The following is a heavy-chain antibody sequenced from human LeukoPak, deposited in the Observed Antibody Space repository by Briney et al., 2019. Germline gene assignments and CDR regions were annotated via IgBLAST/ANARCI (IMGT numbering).Heavy chain of an antibody. V-gene: IGHV1-69*13. J-gene: IGHJ4*02. Sequence: SVKVSYKASGGTFNSYAISWVRQAPGQGREGMGGIIPIFGTANYAQNFQGRVTITADESTSTAYMELRSLRSEDTPVFYCARLFGAGPEKYCSSTICSYYFDYWGQGTLVTVSS. CDR1: GGTFNSYA. D-gene: IGHD2-2*01. CDR2: IIPIFGTA. CDR3: ARLFGAGPEKYCSSTICSYYFDY.